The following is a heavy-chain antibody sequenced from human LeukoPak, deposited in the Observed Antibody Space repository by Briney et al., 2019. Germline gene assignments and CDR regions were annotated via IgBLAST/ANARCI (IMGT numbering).Heavy chain of an antibody. CDR1: GFTFNNYW. Sequence: PGGSLRLSCAASGFTFNNYWMSWVRQAPGKGLEWVANIKPDENEKFYVDSVKGRFTISRDNAKNSLYLRMNSLRAEDTALYYCTRSPDGFDYWGQGTLVTVSS. V-gene: IGHV3-7*03. D-gene: IGHD1-14*01. J-gene: IGHJ4*02. CDR2: IKPDENEK. CDR3: TRSPDGFDY.